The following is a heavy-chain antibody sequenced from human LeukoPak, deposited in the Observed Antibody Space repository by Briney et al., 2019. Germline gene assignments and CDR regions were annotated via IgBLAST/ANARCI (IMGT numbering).Heavy chain of an antibody. CDR2: INHSGST. J-gene: IGHJ6*03. V-gene: IGHV4-34*01. CDR3: ARPGWDRFYYYYYMDV. Sequence: SETLSLTCAVYGGSFSGYYWSWIRQPPGKGLEWIGEINHSGSTNYNPSLKSRVTISVDTSKNQFSLKLSSVTAADTAVYYCARPGWDRFYYYYYMDVWGKGTTVTVSS. D-gene: IGHD6-19*01. CDR1: GGSFSGYY.